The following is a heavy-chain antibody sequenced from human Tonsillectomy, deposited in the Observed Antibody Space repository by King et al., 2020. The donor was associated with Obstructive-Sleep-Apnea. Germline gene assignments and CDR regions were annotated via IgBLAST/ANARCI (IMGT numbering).Heavy chain of an antibody. D-gene: IGHD3-9*01. J-gene: IGHJ4*02. V-gene: IGHV1-18*04. CDR2: ISAYNGNT. CDR1: GYTFTSYG. CDR3: ARDELRYFDWLLPFDY. Sequence: QLVQSGAEVKKPGASVKVSCKASGYTFTSYGISWVRQAPGQGLEWMGWISAYNGNTNYAQKLQGRVTMTTDTSTSTAYMELGSLRSDDTAVYYCARDELRYFDWLLPFDYWGQGTLVTVSS.